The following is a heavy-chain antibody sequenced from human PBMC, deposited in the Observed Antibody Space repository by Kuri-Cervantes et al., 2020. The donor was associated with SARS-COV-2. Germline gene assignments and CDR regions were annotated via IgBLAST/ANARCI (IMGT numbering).Heavy chain of an antibody. D-gene: IGHD3-3*02. CDR1: GFTFDDYT. CDR2: ISWDGGST. Sequence: GGSLRLSCAASGFTFDDYTMHWVRQAPGKGLEWVSLISWDGGSTYYADSVKGRFTISRDNAKNSLYLQMNSLRAEDTALYYCAKDTRVALAIGAFDIWGQGTMVTVSS. J-gene: IGHJ3*02. V-gene: IGHV3-43*01. CDR3: AKDTRVALAIGAFDI.